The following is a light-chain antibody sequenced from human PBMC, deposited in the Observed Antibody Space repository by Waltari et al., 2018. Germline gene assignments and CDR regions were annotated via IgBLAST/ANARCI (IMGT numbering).Light chain of an antibody. CDR3: QQYDSYSTT. V-gene: IGKV1-5*03. Sequence: DIQMTQSPSTLFASVGDRVTITCRASQSISVWLAWYQQKPGRAPKLLIFRASSLESGVPSRFSGSGSGTEFTLTISSLQPDDFATYYCQQYDSYSTTFGGGTKVEIK. J-gene: IGKJ4*01. CDR2: RAS. CDR1: QSISVW.